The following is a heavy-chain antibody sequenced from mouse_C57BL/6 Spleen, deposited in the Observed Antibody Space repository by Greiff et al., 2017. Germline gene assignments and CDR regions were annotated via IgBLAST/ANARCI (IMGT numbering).Heavy chain of an antibody. D-gene: IGHD1-1*01. Sequence: EVMLVESGGGLVQPKGSLKLSCAASGFTFNTYAMHWVRQAPGKGLEWVARIRSKSSNYATYYADSVKDRFTISRDDSQSMLYLQMNNLKTEDTAMYYCVRGTLGGSGYYFDYWGQGTTLTVSS. CDR3: VRGTLGGSGYYFDY. V-gene: IGHV10-3*01. CDR1: GFTFNTYA. CDR2: IRSKSSNYAT. J-gene: IGHJ2*01.